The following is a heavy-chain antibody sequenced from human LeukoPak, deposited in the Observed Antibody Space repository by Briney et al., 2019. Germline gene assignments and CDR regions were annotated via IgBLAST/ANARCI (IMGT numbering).Heavy chain of an antibody. CDR3: AGSSVERQQLERFDY. J-gene: IGHJ4*02. D-gene: IGHD6-13*01. CDR1: GYTFTSCY. CDR2: IDLSGGGT. V-gene: IGHV1-46*01. Sequence: ASVRLPCKASGYTFTSCYMHWVRQAPGQGVEWKGIIDLSGGGTSYAQKFQGRVTMTRDTSTSTVYMDVRSLRSEDTAVYYCAGSSVERQQLERFDYWGQGTLVTVSS.